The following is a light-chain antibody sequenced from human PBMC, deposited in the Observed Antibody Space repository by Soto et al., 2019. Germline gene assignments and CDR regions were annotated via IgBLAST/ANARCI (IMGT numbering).Light chain of an antibody. CDR2: DAS. CDR1: QGFSSY. V-gene: IGKV1D-8*03. CDR3: HNYTTYFT. J-gene: IGKJ5*01. Sequence: VIWMTQPPSLLSASAGDRVTISCRMSQGFSSYLSCYQQKPGKAPMLLIYDASSLESAVPTRSSGSTSVTEFTLTISPQHPDDFASYYRHNYTTYFTFGQGTQLEIK.